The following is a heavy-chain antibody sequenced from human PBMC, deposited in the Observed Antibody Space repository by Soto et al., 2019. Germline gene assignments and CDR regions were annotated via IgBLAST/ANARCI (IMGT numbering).Heavy chain of an antibody. CDR1: GFTFSSYG. Sequence: GGSLRLSCAASGFTFSSYGMHWVRQAPGKGLEWVAVISYDGSNKYYADSVKGRFTISRDNSKNTLYLQMNSLRAEDTAVYYCAKDAMVAANYYYYGMDVWGQGTTVTVSS. D-gene: IGHD2-15*01. CDR2: ISYDGSNK. CDR3: AKDAMVAANYYYYGMDV. V-gene: IGHV3-30*18. J-gene: IGHJ6*02.